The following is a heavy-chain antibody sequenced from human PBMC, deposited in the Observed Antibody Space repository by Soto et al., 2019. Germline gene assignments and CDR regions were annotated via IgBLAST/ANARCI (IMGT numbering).Heavy chain of an antibody. Sequence: EVQLVESGGGLVQPGGSLRLSCAASGFTFSSYDMHWVRQATGKGLEWVSAIGTAGDTYYPGSVKGRFTISREKAKNSLYLQMNSLRAGDTAVYYCARASGSGWYVDYWGQGTLVTVSS. CDR3: ARASGSGWYVDY. CDR2: IGTAGDT. CDR1: GFTFSSYD. V-gene: IGHV3-13*01. J-gene: IGHJ4*02. D-gene: IGHD6-19*01.